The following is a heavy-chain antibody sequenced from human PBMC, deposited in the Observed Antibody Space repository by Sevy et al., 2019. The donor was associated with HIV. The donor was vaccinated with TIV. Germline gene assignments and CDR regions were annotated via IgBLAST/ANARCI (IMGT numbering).Heavy chain of an antibody. V-gene: IGHV3-30*18. CDR2: ISYHGRDK. Sequence: GGSLRLSCIVSGISFTTSGMHWVRQAPGKGLEWVAVISYHGRDKFYAESVKGRSTISRDNSKNMLYLQINSLRVEDTAVYYCAKDFTGYNGMDVWGQGTIVTVSS. CDR1: GISFTTSG. D-gene: IGHD3-9*01. J-gene: IGHJ6*02. CDR3: AKDFTGYNGMDV.